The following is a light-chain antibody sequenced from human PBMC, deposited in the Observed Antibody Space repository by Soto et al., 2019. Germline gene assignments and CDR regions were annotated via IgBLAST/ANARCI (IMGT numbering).Light chain of an antibody. Sequence: QSVLTQPPSASVSPGQSVASSCTGTSSDVGGYNYVSWYQQHPGKAPKLMIYEVNKRPSGVPDRFSGSKSGNTASLTVSGLQAEDEADYYCSSYAGSRNVFGTGTKVTVL. J-gene: IGLJ1*01. CDR1: SSDVGGYNY. V-gene: IGLV2-8*01. CDR3: SSYAGSRNV. CDR2: EVN.